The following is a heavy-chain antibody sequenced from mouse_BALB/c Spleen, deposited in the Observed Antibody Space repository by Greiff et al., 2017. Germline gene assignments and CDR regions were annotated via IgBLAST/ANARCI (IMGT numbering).Heavy chain of an antibody. CDR1: GYTFTDYN. V-gene: IGHV1S29*02. J-gene: IGHJ3*01. CDR2: IYPYNGGT. CDR3: ARGGNYFAWFAY. Sequence: EVKLKQSGPELVKPGASVKISCKASGYTFTDYNMHWVKQSHGKSLEWIGYIYPYNGGTGYNQKFKSKATLTVDNSSSTAYMELRSLTSEDSAVYYCARGGNYFAWFAYWGQGTLVTVSA. D-gene: IGHD2-1*01.